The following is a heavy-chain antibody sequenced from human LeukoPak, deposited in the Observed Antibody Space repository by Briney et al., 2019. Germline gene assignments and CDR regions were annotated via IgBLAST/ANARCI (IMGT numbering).Heavy chain of an antibody. CDR2: ISSDGNKI. Sequence: GGSLRLSCAAHGFTLSNYAMHWVRQAPGKGLEWVAVISSDGNKIYYADSVKGRFTISRDNSKDTLYLEMNSLRPEDTALYYCARGAHRRDDYGGFFDYWGQGTLVTVSS. V-gene: IGHV3-30*04. D-gene: IGHD4-23*01. CDR3: ARGAHRRDDYGGFFDY. J-gene: IGHJ4*02. CDR1: GFTLSNYA.